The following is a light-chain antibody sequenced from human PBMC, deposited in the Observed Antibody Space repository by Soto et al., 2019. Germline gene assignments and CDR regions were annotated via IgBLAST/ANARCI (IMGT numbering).Light chain of an antibody. V-gene: IGKV3-11*01. Sequence: EIVMTQSLATLSVSPGARATLSCRASQSVSRDLAWYQQKPGHVPSLLIYDASNRATGIPARFSGSVSGTAGTLTLSSLEPEDGEVYDGQQRSHWAITFGQGTRLEIK. J-gene: IGKJ5*01. CDR3: QQRSHWAIT. CDR2: DAS. CDR1: QSVSRD.